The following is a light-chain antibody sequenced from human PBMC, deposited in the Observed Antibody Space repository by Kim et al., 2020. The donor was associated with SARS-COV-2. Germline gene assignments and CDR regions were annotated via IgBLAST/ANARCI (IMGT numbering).Light chain of an antibody. CDR1: CGSIASIY. CDR2: EDN. V-gene: IGLV6-57*03. J-gene: IGLJ3*02. CDR3: QSYDSSNLV. Sequence: GTTVNISGTRRCGSIASIYVQGYQQRRGSAPTTVIYEDNQRPSGVPDRFSGSIDSSSNSASLTISGLKTEDEADYYCQSYDSSNLVFGGGTQLTVL.